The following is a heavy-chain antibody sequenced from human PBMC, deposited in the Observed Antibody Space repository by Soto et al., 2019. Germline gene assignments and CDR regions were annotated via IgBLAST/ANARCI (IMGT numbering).Heavy chain of an antibody. J-gene: IGHJ6*02. CDR2: IYTIGST. Sequence: QVQLQESGPGLVKPSETLSLTCTVSGGSISSYYWSWIRQPAGKGLEWIGRIYTIGSTNYSPSLKTGVTMSVDPSKNPFSLKLKSVTAAASAVYYCARGPEISAGMAVSGQGTTVPVSS. V-gene: IGHV4-4*07. CDR3: ARGPEISAGMAV. D-gene: IGHD3-16*02. CDR1: GGSISSYY.